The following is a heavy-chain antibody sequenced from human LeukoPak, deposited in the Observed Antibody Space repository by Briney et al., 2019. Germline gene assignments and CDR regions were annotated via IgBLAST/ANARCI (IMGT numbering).Heavy chain of an antibody. CDR1: GASIITYY. Sequence: SETLSLTCTVSGASIITYYWSWIRQPPGKGLEWIGYIYHSGSTNYNPSLRSRVTISGDTSKSQFSLRLSSVSAADTAVYYCARHVGATPWDYFDYWGQGTLVTASS. CDR2: IYHSGST. CDR3: ARHVGATPWDYFDY. D-gene: IGHD1-26*01. V-gene: IGHV4-59*08. J-gene: IGHJ4*02.